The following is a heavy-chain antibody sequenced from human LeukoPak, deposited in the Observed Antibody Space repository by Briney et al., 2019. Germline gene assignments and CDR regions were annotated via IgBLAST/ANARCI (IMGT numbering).Heavy chain of an antibody. D-gene: IGHD2-2*01. CDR1: GFTFSSYG. CDR2: ISGSGGST. V-gene: IGHV3-23*01. Sequence: GGSLRVSCAASGFTFSSYGMSWVRQAPGKGLEWVSGISGSGGSTYHADSVKGRFTISRDNSKNTLYLQMKSLRAEDTAVYYCARDFYCSRTSCYAPSFDYWGQGTLVTVSS. J-gene: IGHJ4*02. CDR3: ARDFYCSRTSCYAPSFDY.